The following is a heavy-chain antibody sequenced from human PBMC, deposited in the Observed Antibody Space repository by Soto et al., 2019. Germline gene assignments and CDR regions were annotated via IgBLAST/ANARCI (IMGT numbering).Heavy chain of an antibody. V-gene: IGHV3-23*01. J-gene: IGHJ4*02. CDR1: GFTFSSYA. Sequence: GGSLRLSCAASGFTFSSYAMSWVRQAPGKGLEWVSAISGSGGGTYYADSVKGRFTISRDNSKNTLYLQMNSLRAEDTAVYYCAKDPITLFPDPRGTRIWGQGTLVTVSS. CDR2: ISGSGGGT. D-gene: IGHD1-1*01. CDR3: AKDPITLFPDPRGTRI.